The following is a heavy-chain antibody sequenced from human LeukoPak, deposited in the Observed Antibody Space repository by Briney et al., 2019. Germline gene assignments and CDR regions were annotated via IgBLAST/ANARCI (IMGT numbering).Heavy chain of an antibody. CDR3: ARQIIAAGKNYYGMDV. Sequence: SETLSLTCTVSGSSISSYYWTWIRQPAGKGLEWIGRIYTSGSTNYNPSLKSRVTMSVDTSNNQFSLNLSSVTAADTAVYYCARQIIAAGKNYYGMDVWGQGTTVTVSS. CDR2: IYTSGST. D-gene: IGHD6-13*01. CDR1: GSSISSYY. J-gene: IGHJ6*02. V-gene: IGHV4-4*07.